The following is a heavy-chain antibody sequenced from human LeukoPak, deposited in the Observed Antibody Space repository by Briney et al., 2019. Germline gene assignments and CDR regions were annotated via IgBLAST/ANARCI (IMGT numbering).Heavy chain of an antibody. V-gene: IGHV3-48*04. CDR1: GFTFSSYS. CDR2: ISSSSSTI. Sequence: GGSLRLSCAASGFTFSSYSMNWVRQAPGKGLEWVSYISSSSSTIYYADSVKGRFTISRDNAKNSLYLQMNSLRAEDTAVYYCAASSGSGNYAYYFDYWGQGTLVTVSS. J-gene: IGHJ4*02. D-gene: IGHD3-22*01. CDR3: AASSGSGNYAYYFDY.